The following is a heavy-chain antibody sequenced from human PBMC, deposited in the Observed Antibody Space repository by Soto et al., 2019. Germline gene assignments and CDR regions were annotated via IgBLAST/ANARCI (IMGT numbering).Heavy chain of an antibody. CDR3: AKDRGTGDYGVNAVDI. J-gene: IGHJ3*02. CDR1: GFTFSVFA. CDR2: ISGRGENT. V-gene: IGHV3-23*01. Sequence: EVQLLESGGGLVQPGGSLRLSCAASGFTFSVFAMSWVRQAPGKGLELVSTISGRGENTYYADSVKGRFTISRDNSKNTLTLQMNSQRGEDTAVYYCAKDRGTGDYGVNAVDIWGQGTMVTVAS. D-gene: IGHD7-27*01.